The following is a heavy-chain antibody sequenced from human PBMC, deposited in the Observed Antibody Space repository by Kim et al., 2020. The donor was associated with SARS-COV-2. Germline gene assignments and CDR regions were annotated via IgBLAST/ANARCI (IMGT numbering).Heavy chain of an antibody. CDR3: TTGDSSGYYYDYYYYGMDV. V-gene: IGHV3-15*01. D-gene: IGHD3-22*01. J-gene: IGHJ6*02. Sequence: RFTISRDESKNTLYLQMNSLKTEDTAVYYCTTGDSSGYYYDYYYYGMDVWGQGTTVTVSS.